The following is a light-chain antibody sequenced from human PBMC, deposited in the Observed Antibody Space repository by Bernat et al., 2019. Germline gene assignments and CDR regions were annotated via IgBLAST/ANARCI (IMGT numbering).Light chain of an antibody. J-gene: IGLJ2*01. CDR2: NNN. V-gene: IGLV1-44*01. Sequence: QSVLTQPPSASGTPGQRVTISCSGSSSNIAINTVNWYQQLPGTAPKILIYNNNQRPSGVPDRFSGSRSGASASLAISGLQSEDEAEYYCAVWDDSLNGPAFGGGTKLTVL. CDR1: SSNIAINT. CDR3: AVWDDSLNGPA.